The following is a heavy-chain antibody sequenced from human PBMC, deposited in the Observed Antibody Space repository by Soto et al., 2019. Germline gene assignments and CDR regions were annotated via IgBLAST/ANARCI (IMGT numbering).Heavy chain of an antibody. D-gene: IGHD3-22*01. CDR2: IYYSGST. J-gene: IGHJ3*02. CDR3: ASPYYYVCSGCYPGVALDI. CDR1: GGSVSSGIYY. V-gene: IGHV4-61*01. Sequence: PSETLSLTCTVSGGSVSSGIYYWSWIRQPPGKGLEWIGYIYYSGSTNYNPSLKSRVTISVDTSKNQFSLKLSSVTAADTAVYSCASPYYYVCSGCYPGVALDICGQGTMVPVSS.